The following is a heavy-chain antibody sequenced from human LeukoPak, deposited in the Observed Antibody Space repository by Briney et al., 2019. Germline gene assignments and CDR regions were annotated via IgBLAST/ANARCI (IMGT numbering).Heavy chain of an antibody. J-gene: IGHJ5*02. V-gene: IGHV1-46*01. CDR3: ARSRSSCSGGSCDWFDP. CDR1: GYTFTSYY. CDR2: INPSGGST. D-gene: IGHD2-15*01. Sequence: ASVKVSCKASGYTFTSYYMHWVRQAPGQGLEWMGLINPSGGSTSYAQKFQGRVTMTRDMSTSTVYMELSSLRSEDTAVYYCARSRSSCSGGSCDWFDPWGQGTLVTVSS.